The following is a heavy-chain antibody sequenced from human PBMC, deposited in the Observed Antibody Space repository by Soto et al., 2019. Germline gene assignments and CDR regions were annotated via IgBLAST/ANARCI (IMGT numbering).Heavy chain of an antibody. CDR1: GGTFSSYA. D-gene: IGHD5-18*01. CDR2: IIPIFGKA. J-gene: IGHJ5*02. V-gene: IGHV1-69*01. Sequence: QVQLVQSGAEVKKPGSSVKVSCKASGGTFSSYAISWVRQAPGQGLEWMGGIIPIFGKANYAQKFQGRVTITADESTSTAYMELGSLRSEETAVYYCARYTRDTAMVTRGFDPWGQGTLVTVSS. CDR3: ARYTRDTAMVTRGFDP.